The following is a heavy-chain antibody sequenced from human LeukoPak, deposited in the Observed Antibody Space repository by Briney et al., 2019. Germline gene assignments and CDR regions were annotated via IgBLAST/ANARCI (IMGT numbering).Heavy chain of an antibody. V-gene: IGHV3-74*01. D-gene: IGHD3-22*01. J-gene: IGHJ4*02. CDR3: ARDLDDSSGYSTDY. CDR2: INSDGSRT. CDR1: GFTFSNYW. Sequence: GGSLRLSCAASGFTFSNYWMHWVRQAPGKGLVWVSRINSDGSRTSYADSVKGRFTISRDNAKNTLYLQMNSLRAEDTAVYYCARDLDDSSGYSTDYWGQGTLVTVSS.